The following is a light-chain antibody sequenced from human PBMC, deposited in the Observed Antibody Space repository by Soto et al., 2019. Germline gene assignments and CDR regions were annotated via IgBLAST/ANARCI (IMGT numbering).Light chain of an antibody. Sequence: DVQMTQAPSSLSASLGDRVTITCRARQGISDYLAWYQQKPGQVPKLLIYAASTLQSGVPTRFSGSGSGTEFTLTISSLQPEDVATYYCQKDNSVPRTFGGGTKVEIK. V-gene: IGKV1-27*01. J-gene: IGKJ4*02. CDR3: QKDNSVPRT. CDR1: QGISDY. CDR2: AAS.